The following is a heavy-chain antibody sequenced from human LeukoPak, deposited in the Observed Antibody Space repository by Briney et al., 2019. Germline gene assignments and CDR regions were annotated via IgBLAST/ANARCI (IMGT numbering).Heavy chain of an antibody. CDR1: GFTFSSYA. CDR2: FSDSGGST. J-gene: IGHJ3*02. CDR3: ARDMSPGFDAFDI. V-gene: IGHV3-23*01. Sequence: GGSLRLSCAASGFTFSSYAMSRVRTAPGKGLGWVSAFSDSGGSTYYADSVKGRFTISRDNSKNTLYLQMNSLRVEDTAVYYCARDMSPGFDAFDIWGQGTMVTVSS. D-gene: IGHD3-10*02.